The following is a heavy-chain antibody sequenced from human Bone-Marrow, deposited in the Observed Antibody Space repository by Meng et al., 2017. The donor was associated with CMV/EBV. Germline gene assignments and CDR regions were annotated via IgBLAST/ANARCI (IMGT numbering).Heavy chain of an antibody. D-gene: IGHD3-3*01. CDR1: GGSISSGNYY. Sequence: QRQLQQSDPGLLQPSQTLSPTCTVSGGSISSGNYYWSWIRQPPGKGLEWIGYIYYSGSTYYNPSLKSRVTISVDTSKNQFSLKLSSVTAADTAVYYCARGAYDFWSGYNWFDPWGQGTLVTVSS. CDR3: ARGAYDFWSGYNWFDP. J-gene: IGHJ5*02. CDR2: IYYSGST. V-gene: IGHV4-30-4*08.